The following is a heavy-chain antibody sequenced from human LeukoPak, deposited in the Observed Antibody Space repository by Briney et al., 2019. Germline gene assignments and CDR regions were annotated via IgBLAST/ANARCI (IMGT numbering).Heavy chain of an antibody. J-gene: IGHJ4*02. CDR3: ARGYYGSGSYYGY. CDR2: INPSGGST. CDR1: GYTFTSYY. V-gene: IGHV1-46*01. D-gene: IGHD3-10*01. Sequence: SVKVFCKASGYTFTSYYMHWVRQAPGQGLEWMGIINPSGGSTSYAQKSQGRVTMTRDASTSTVYMELSSLRSEDTAVYYCARGYYGSGSYYGYWGQGTLVTVSS.